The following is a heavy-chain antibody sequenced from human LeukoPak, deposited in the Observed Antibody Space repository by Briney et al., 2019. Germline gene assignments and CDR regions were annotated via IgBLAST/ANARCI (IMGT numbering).Heavy chain of an antibody. J-gene: IGHJ4*02. D-gene: IGHD3-10*01. CDR3: ARASMVRGVIAHFDY. CDR1: GFTFSSYA. V-gene: IGHV3-30-3*01. Sequence: GRSLRLSCAASGFTFSSYAMHWVRQAPGKGLEWVAVISYDGSNKYYADSVKGRFTISRDNSKNTLYLQMNSLRAEDTAVYYCARASMVRGVIAHFDYWGQGTLVTVSS. CDR2: ISYDGSNK.